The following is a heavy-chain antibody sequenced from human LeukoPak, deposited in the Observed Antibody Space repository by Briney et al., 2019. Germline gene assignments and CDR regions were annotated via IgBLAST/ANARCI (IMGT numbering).Heavy chain of an antibody. J-gene: IGHJ4*02. D-gene: IGHD2-15*01. Sequence: GGSLRLSCAASGFTFSRYWMTWVRQSPGKGLEWVANINQDESEKYYGDSVTGRLTISRDNAENSLFLQMNSLRADDTGVYYCARAREAPANVFPDHWGQGVVVTVSS. CDR3: ARAREAPANVFPDH. CDR1: GFTFSRYW. CDR2: INQDESEK. V-gene: IGHV3-7*01.